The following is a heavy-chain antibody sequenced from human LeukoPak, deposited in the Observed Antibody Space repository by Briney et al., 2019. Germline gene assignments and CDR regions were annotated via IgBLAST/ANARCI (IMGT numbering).Heavy chain of an antibody. D-gene: IGHD5-24*01. CDR3: AREGTVEMAKDY. CDR2: ISAYNGNT. Sequence: ASVRVSCKASGYTFTSYGISWVRQAPGQGLERMGWISAYNGNTNYAQKLQGRVTITTDTSTSTAYMELRSLRSDDTAVYYCAREGTVEMAKDYWGQGTLVTVSS. V-gene: IGHV1-18*01. CDR1: GYTFTSYG. J-gene: IGHJ4*02.